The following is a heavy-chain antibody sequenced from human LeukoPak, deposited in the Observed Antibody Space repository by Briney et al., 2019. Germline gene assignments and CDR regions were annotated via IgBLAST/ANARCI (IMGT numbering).Heavy chain of an antibody. V-gene: IGHV1-46*01. CDR3: ARWTGTTGLDY. J-gene: IGHJ4*02. CDR2: INPSGGST. Sequence: AASVKVSCKASGYSFSSYYMHWVRQAPGQGLEWMGIINPSGGSTTYAQKFQGRVTMTRGTSTTTVYMELSSLKSEDTAVYYCARWTGTTGLDYWGQGTLVTVSS. D-gene: IGHD1-1*01. CDR1: GYSFSSYY.